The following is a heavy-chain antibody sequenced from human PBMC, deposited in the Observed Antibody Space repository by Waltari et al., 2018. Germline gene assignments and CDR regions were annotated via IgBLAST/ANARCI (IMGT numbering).Heavy chain of an antibody. D-gene: IGHD3-22*01. J-gene: IGHJ6*02. Sequence: QVQLVQSGAEVKKPGSSVKVSCKASGGTFSSYAISWVLQAPGQGLEWMGGIIPILGIANYAQKFQGRVTITADKSTSTAYMELSSLRSEDTAVYYCARVNTYYYDSSGYKPPYYYYYGMDVWGQGTTVTVSS. CDR2: IIPILGIA. CDR1: GGTFSSYA. CDR3: ARVNTYYYDSSGYKPPYYYYYGMDV. V-gene: IGHV1-69*10.